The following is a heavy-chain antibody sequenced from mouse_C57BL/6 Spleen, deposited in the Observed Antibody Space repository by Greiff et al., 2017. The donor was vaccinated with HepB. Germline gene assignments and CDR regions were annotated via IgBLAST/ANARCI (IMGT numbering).Heavy chain of an antibody. CDR3: AREGINYFDY. D-gene: IGHD2-4*01. Sequence: VKLMESGPELVKPGASVKISCKASGYAFSSSWMNWVKQRPGKGLEWIGRIYPGDGDTNYNGKFKGKATLTADKSSSTAYMQLSSLTSEDSAVYFCAREGINYFDYWGQGTTLTVSS. V-gene: IGHV1-82*01. CDR2: IYPGDGDT. J-gene: IGHJ2*01. CDR1: GYAFSSSW.